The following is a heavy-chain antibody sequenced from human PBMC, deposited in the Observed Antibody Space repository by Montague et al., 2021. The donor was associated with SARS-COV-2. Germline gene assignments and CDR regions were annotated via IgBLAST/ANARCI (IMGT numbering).Heavy chain of an antibody. CDR2: IRHDGST. Sequence: SETLSLTCAASGAPFSGYYWSWIRQPPGKGLGWIGEIRHDGSTDYNPSPKSRITMSVDTSKNRFPLKLDSMTAADTAVYYCARGLGVAVTKRFDYWGQGSLVTVSS. CDR1: GAPFSGYY. J-gene: IGHJ4*02. CDR3: ARGLGVAVTKRFDY. D-gene: IGHD3-22*01. V-gene: IGHV4-34*01.